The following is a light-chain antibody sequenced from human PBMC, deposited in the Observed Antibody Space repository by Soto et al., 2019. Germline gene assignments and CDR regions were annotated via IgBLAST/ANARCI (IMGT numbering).Light chain of an antibody. Sequence: QPVLTQPAPVSGSPGQSITISCTGTSSDVGGYNYVSWYQQHPGKAPKLMIYDVSNRPSGVSNRFSGSKSGNTASLTISGLQAEDEADYYCSSYTSSSTLFYVFGTGTKLTVL. J-gene: IGLJ1*01. CDR1: SSDVGGYNY. CDR2: DVS. V-gene: IGLV2-14*01. CDR3: SSYTSSSTLFYV.